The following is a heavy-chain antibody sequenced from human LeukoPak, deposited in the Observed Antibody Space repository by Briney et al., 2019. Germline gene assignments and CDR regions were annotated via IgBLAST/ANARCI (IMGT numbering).Heavy chain of an antibody. CDR2: INWNGGST. D-gene: IGHD1-1*01. J-gene: IGHJ4*02. Sequence: GGSLLLSCAAAGFTFYDYGMRWGRRAPGKGGEWGSGINWNGGSTGYSDSVKGGFTISRDNTKHSLYLQMNSLRVEDTALYYCARVQRELMWYYFDYWGQGTLVTVSS. V-gene: IGHV3-20*04. CDR1: GFTFYDYG. CDR3: ARVQRELMWYYFDY.